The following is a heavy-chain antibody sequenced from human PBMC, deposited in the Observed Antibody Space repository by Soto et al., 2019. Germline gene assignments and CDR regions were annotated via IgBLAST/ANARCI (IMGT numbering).Heavy chain of an antibody. V-gene: IGHV3-23*01. CDR1: GSVFSSYA. CDR3: TKDPRVHYYGSVGTSY. J-gene: IGHJ4*02. Sequence: EVQLLESGGGLVQPGGSLRLSCAASGSVFSSYAMSWVRQAPGKGLEWVSTISGCGGNTYYADSVKSGFTISRDNASITLYLQMNSLRAGDTALYFCTKDPRVHYYGSVGTSYWGEGTLVTVPS. D-gene: IGHD3-10*01. CDR2: ISGCGGNT.